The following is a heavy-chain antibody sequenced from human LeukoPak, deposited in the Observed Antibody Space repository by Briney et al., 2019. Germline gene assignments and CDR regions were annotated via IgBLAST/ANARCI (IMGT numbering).Heavy chain of an antibody. CDR2: IYYSGST. CDR3: ARSRGYSGYDGGFGY. CDR1: GGSISSSSYY. D-gene: IGHD5-12*01. V-gene: IGHV4-39*07. Sequence: SETLSLTCTVSGGSISSSSYYWGWIRQPPGKGLEWIGSIYYSGSTYYNPSLQSRVTISVDTSKNQFSLKLSSVTAADTAVYYCARSRGYSGYDGGFGYWGQGTLVTVSS. J-gene: IGHJ4*02.